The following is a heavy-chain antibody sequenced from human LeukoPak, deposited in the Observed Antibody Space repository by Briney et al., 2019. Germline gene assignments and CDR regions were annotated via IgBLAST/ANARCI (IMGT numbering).Heavy chain of an antibody. CDR1: GFTFSSYW. D-gene: IGHD3-10*01. V-gene: IGHV3-7*01. J-gene: IGHJ6*02. Sequence: GGSLRLSCAASGFTFSSYWMSWVRQAPGKGLEWVANIKQDGSEKYYVDSVKGRFTISRDNAKNSLYLQMNSLRAEDTAVYYCAKRSRRLTIVRGVPREDVWGQGTTVTVSS. CDR2: IKQDGSEK. CDR3: AKRSRRLTIVRGVPREDV.